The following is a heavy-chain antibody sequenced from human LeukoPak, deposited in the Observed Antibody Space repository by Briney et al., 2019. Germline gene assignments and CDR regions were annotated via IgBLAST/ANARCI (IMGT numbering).Heavy chain of an antibody. D-gene: IGHD1-26*01. J-gene: IGHJ4*02. V-gene: IGHV3-7*01. CDR3: ARDILRVGVTLYFDY. CDR2: IKQDVSET. Sequence: PGGSLRLSCAASGFIFGGYWMSWVRQAPEKGLEWVAMIKQDVSETHYVDSVKGRFTISRDNAKNSLYLQMDSLRAEDTAVYYCARDILRVGVTLYFDYWGQGNLVTVSS. CDR1: GFIFGGYW.